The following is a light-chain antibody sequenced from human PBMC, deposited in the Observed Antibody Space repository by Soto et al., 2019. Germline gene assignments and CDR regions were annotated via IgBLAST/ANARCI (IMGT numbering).Light chain of an antibody. CDR3: LQHKSYPRT. Sequence: DIQMTQSPSDMSASVGDRVTITCRASQDISNFLVWFQQRPGKVPNRLIYSATRLESGVPSRFSGRGSGTEFTLTISSLQPEDFATYYCLQHKSYPRTFGQGTKVESK. CDR1: QDISNF. CDR2: SAT. V-gene: IGKV1-17*03. J-gene: IGKJ1*01.